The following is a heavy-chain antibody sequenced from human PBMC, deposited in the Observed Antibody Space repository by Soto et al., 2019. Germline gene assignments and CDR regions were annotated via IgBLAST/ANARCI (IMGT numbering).Heavy chain of an antibody. D-gene: IGHD3-22*01. J-gene: IGHJ4*02. Sequence: SQTLSLTCAISGDSVSSNSAAWNWIRQSPSRGLEWLGRTYYRSKWYNDYAVSVKSRITINPDTPKNQFSLQLNSVTPEDTAVYYCARSSMIVVVITGPFDYWGQGTLVTVSS. CDR2: TYYRSKWYN. CDR1: GDSVSSNSAA. V-gene: IGHV6-1*01. CDR3: ARSSMIVVVITGPFDY.